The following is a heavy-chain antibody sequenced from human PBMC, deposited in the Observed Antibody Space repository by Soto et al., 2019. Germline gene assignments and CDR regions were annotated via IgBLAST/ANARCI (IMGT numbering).Heavy chain of an antibody. D-gene: IGHD4-17*01. J-gene: IGHJ6*03. CDR2: IYYSGST. V-gene: IGHV4-39*01. CDR1: GGSISSSSYY. Sequence: ETLSLTCTASGGSISSSSYYWGWIRQPPGKGLEWIGSIYYSGSTYYNPSLKSRVTISVDTSKNQFSLKLSSVTAADTAVYYCASRTVTNPYYYYYMDVWGKGTTVTVSS. CDR3: ASRTVTNPYYYYYMDV.